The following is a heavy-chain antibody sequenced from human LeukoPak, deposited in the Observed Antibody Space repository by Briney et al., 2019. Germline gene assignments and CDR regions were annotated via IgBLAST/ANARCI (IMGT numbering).Heavy chain of an antibody. CDR3: GRWGDSSSWPPIWFDP. CDR2: ISAYNGNT. Sequence: ASVKVSCKASGYTFNHYGISWVRQAPGQGLEWLGWISAYNGNTNYAQKFQGRVTMTTDTPTSTDYMELRSLRSDDTAIYYCGRWGDSSSWPPIWFDPWGQGTLVTVSS. CDR1: GYTFNHYG. V-gene: IGHV1-18*01. J-gene: IGHJ5*02. D-gene: IGHD6-13*01.